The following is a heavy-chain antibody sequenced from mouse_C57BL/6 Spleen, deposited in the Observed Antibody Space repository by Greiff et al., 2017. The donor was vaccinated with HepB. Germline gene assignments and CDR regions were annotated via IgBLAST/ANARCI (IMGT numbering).Heavy chain of an antibody. J-gene: IGHJ4*01. CDR2: INPYNGGT. D-gene: IGHD1-1*01. V-gene: IGHV1-19*01. CDR1: GYTFPDYY. Sequence: VQLQQSGPVLVKPGASVKMSCTASGYTFPDYYMNWVKQSHGKSLEWIGVINPYNGGTSYNQKFKGKATLTVAKSSSTAYMELNSLTSEDSAVYYCARGGYYYGSSYVGAMDYWGQGTSVTVSS. CDR3: ARGGYYYGSSYVGAMDY.